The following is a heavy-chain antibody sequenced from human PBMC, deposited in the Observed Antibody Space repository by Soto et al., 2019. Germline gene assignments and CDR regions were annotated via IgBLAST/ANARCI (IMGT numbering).Heavy chain of an antibody. Sequence: QVQLVQSGTEVKKPGSSVKVSCKASGGTFRNYPINWVRQAPGQGLEWMGSIFPLTDIPDYAQNFQARLTISADKSTSTSYMELSSLTSDDTAMYFCARDPLDFLNYFESWGQGTLVTVSS. V-gene: IGHV1-69*04. CDR3: ARDPLDFLNYFES. CDR2: IFPLTDIP. CDR1: GGTFRNYP. J-gene: IGHJ4*02. D-gene: IGHD3-3*01.